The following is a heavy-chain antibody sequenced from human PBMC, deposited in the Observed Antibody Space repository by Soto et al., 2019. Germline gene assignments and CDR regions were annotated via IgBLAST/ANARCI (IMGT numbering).Heavy chain of an antibody. CDR2: VSFDGSNK. Sequence: QVQLVESGGGVVQPGRSLRLSCAASGFTFSDHAMHWVRQAPGQGLEWVAVVSFDGSNKYYADSVKGRFTISRDNSKTTLSLQMNSLRPEDMAVYYCARGAYCGGDCFPGKVSPWYFYLWGRGTPVIVSS. CDR1: GFTFSDHA. V-gene: IGHV3-30*04. D-gene: IGHD2-21*02. CDR3: ARGAYCGGDCFPGKVSPWYFYL. J-gene: IGHJ2*01.